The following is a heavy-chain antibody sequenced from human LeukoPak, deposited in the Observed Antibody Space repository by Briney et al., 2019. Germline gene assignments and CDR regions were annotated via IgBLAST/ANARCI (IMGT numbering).Heavy chain of an antibody. D-gene: IGHD6-13*01. V-gene: IGHV3-21*05. CDR3: VRDLAAAGTWFDY. Sequence: GGSLRLSCEASGFIFRSYDMAWVRQAPGKGLDWIAYIGGRTNYIFYADSVKGRFTTSRDNANNSLFLQMNSLRPEDSAVYYCVRDLAAAGTWFDYWGQGTLVSVSS. J-gene: IGHJ4*02. CDR1: GFIFRSYD. CDR2: IGGRTNYI.